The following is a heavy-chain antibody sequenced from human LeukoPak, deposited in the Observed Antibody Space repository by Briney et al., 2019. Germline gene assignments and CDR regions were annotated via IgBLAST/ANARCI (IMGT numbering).Heavy chain of an antibody. Sequence: ASETLSLTCAVYGGSFSGYYWSWIRQSPGKGLEWIGEINHSGSTNYNPSLKSRVTISVDTSKNQYSLKLSSVTAADTAVYYCANVQIWFGDTAIDYWGQGTLVTVSS. CDR2: INHSGST. D-gene: IGHD3-10*01. V-gene: IGHV4-34*01. J-gene: IGHJ4*02. CDR1: GGSFSGYY. CDR3: ANVQIWFGDTAIDY.